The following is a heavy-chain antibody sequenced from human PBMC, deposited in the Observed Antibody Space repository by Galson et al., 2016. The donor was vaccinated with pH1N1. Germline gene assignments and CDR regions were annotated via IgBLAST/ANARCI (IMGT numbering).Heavy chain of an antibody. V-gene: IGHV3-7*01. D-gene: IGHD1-26*01. Sequence: SLRLSCAASGFTFNNYALHWVRQAPGKGLEWVANMNQDGNKKYYVDSVKGRFIISRDYSKNSLYLQMNSLRAEDTAMYYCVGAVGRAEAHWGQGTLVTVSS. J-gene: IGHJ4*02. CDR3: VGAVGRAEAH. CDR1: GFTFNNYA. CDR2: MNQDGNKK.